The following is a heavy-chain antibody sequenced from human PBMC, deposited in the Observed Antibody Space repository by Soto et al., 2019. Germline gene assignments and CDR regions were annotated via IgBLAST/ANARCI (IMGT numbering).Heavy chain of an antibody. Sequence: WASVKVSCKASGGTFSSYAISWVRQAPGQGLEWMGGIIPIFGTANYAQKFQGRVTITADKSTSTAYMELSSLRSEDTAVYYCASGVGVVIGLYYYGMDVWGQGTTVTVSS. V-gene: IGHV1-69*06. CDR3: ASGVGVVIGLYYYGMDV. D-gene: IGHD3-3*01. CDR1: GGTFSSYA. J-gene: IGHJ6*02. CDR2: IIPIFGTA.